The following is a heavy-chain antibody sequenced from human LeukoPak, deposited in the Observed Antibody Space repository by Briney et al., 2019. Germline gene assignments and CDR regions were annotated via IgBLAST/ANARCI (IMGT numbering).Heavy chain of an antibody. V-gene: IGHV4-39*07. CDR2: IYYSGST. J-gene: IGHJ3*02. Sequence: SETLSLTCTVSGGSISSSSYYWGWIRQPPGKGLEWIGSIYYSGSTYYNPSLKSRVTISVDTSKNQSSLKLSSVTAADTAVYYCARGGSLAETYYDYVWGSHDAFDIWGQGTMVAVSS. CDR1: GGSISSSSYY. CDR3: ARGGSLAETYYDYVWGSHDAFDI. D-gene: IGHD3-16*01.